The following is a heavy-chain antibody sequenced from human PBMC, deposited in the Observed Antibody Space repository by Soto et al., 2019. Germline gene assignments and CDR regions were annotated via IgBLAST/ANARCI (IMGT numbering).Heavy chain of an antibody. CDR3: ARDRVWVGAGAEHDASDI. V-gene: IGHV6-1*01. CDR1: GDSVSSNSAA. J-gene: IGHJ3*02. Sequence: SQTLSLTCAISGDSVSSNSAAWNWIRQSPSRGLEWLGRTYYRSKWYNDYAVSVKSRITINPDTSKNQFSLQLNSVTPEDTAVYYCARDRVWVGAGAEHDASDIWGQGTMVTVSS. D-gene: IGHD1-26*01. CDR2: TYYRSKWYN.